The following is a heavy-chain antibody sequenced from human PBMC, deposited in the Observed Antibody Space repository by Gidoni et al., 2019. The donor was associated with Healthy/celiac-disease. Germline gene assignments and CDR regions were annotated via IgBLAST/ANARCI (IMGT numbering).Heavy chain of an antibody. J-gene: IGHJ5*02. CDR3: AKDGDSSSSIDP. CDR2: SSGSGGST. V-gene: IGHV3-23*01. D-gene: IGHD6-13*01. Sequence: EVQLLESGGGLVQPGGSLRLSCAASGFPFSSYAMSWVRQAPGKGLEWVSASSGSGGSTYYADSVKGRFTISRDNSKNTLYLQMNSLRAEDTAVYYCAKDGDSSSSIDPWGQGTLVTVSS. CDR1: GFPFSSYA.